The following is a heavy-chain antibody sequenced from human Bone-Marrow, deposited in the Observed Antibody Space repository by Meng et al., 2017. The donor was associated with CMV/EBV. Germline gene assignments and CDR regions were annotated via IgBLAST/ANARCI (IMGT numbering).Heavy chain of an antibody. CDR2: INHSGST. D-gene: IGHD3-22*01. CDR3: AKPYYYDSSGYFDN. J-gene: IGHJ4*02. V-gene: IGHV4-34*01. CDR1: GGSFSGYY. Sequence: SETLSLTCAVYGGSFSGYYWSWIRQPPGKGLEWIGEINHSGSTNYNPSLKSRVTISVDTSKNQFSLKLSSVTAADTAVYYCAKPYYYDSSGYFDNWGQGTLVTGSS.